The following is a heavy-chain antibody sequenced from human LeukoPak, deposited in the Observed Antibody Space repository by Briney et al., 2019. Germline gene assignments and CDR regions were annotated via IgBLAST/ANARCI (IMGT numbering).Heavy chain of an antibody. CDR3: ARGSYYGSGSYLHYYYYYGMDV. J-gene: IGHJ6*02. CDR1: GYSISSGYY. V-gene: IGHV4-38-2*02. D-gene: IGHD3-10*01. CDR2: IYHSGST. Sequence: PSETLSLTCTVSGYSISSGYYWGWIRQPPGKGLEWIGSIYHSGSTYYNTSLKSRVTISVDTSKNQFSLQLNSVTPEDTAVYYCARGSYYGSGSYLHYYYYYGMDVWGQGTTVTVSS.